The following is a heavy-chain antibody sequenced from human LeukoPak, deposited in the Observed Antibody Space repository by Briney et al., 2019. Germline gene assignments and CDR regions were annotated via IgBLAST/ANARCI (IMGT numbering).Heavy chain of an antibody. Sequence: ASVKVSCKASGYTFTGYYMHWVRQAPGQGLECMGVINPSGTGTSYAQKFQGRITMSRDTSTSTVYMELSSLRSEDTAFYYCATDHSMANTAWWFDPWGQGTLVTVSS. CDR2: INPSGTGT. CDR1: GYTFTGYY. D-gene: IGHD5-24*01. J-gene: IGHJ5*02. V-gene: IGHV1-46*01. CDR3: ATDHSMANTAWWFDP.